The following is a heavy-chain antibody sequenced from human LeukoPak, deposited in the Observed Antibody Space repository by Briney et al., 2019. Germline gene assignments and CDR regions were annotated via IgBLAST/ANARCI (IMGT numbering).Heavy chain of an antibody. D-gene: IGHD5-18*01. CDR2: INHSGST. Sequence: SETLSLTCAVYGGSFSGYYWSWIRQPPGKGLEWIGEINHSGSTNYNPSLKSRVTISVDTSKNQFSLKLSSVTAADTAVYYCARGRSGYSYGYSLRYWGQGTLVTVSS. V-gene: IGHV4-34*01. J-gene: IGHJ4*02. CDR3: ARGRSGYSYGYSLRY. CDR1: GGSFSGYY.